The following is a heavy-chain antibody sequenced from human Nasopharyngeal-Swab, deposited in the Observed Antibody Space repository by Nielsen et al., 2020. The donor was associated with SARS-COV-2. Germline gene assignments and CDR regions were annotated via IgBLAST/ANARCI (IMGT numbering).Heavy chain of an antibody. CDR1: GFTFSSYA. V-gene: IGHV3-23*03. Sequence: GESLKISCAASGFTFSSYAMSWVRQAPGKGLEWVSDIYSGGSSTYYVDSVKGRFTISRDNSKNTLYLQMNSLRAEDTAVYYCAKDLRVDYWGQGTLVTVSS. CDR2: IYSGGSST. J-gene: IGHJ4*02. CDR3: AKDLRVDY.